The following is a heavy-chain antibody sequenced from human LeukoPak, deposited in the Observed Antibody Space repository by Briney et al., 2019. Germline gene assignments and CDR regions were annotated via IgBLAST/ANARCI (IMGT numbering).Heavy chain of an antibody. V-gene: IGHV3-23*01. Sequence: GGSLRLSCAASGFTFSSYAMSWVRQAPGKGLEWVSAISGSGGSTYYADSVKGRFTISRDNAKNSLYLQMNSLRAEDTAVYYCARSKPYYDDPETIDYWGQGTLVTVSS. CDR1: GFTFSSYA. CDR3: ARSKPYYDDPETIDY. J-gene: IGHJ4*02. CDR2: ISGSGGST. D-gene: IGHD3-22*01.